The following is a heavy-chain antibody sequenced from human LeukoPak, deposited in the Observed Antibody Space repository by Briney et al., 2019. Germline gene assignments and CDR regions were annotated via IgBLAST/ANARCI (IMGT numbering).Heavy chain of an antibody. Sequence: SETLSLTCTVSGGSISSYYWSWIRQPAGKGLEWIGRIYTSGSTNYNPSLKSRVTMSVDTSKNQFSLKLSSVTAADTAVYYCARGKRGYSYGHFDYWGQGTLVTVSS. CDR3: ARGKRGYSYGHFDY. V-gene: IGHV4-4*07. CDR1: GGSISSYY. CDR2: IYTSGST. J-gene: IGHJ4*02. D-gene: IGHD5-18*01.